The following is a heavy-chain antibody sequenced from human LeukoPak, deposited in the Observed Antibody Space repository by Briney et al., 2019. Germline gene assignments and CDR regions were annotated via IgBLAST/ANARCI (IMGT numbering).Heavy chain of an antibody. CDR2: ISSSSSTI. V-gene: IGHV3-48*04. D-gene: IGHD5-12*01. J-gene: IGHJ5*02. CDR1: GFTFSSYS. Sequence: GGSLRLSCAASGFTFSSYSMNWVRQAPGKGLEWVSYISSSSSTIYYADSVKGRFTISRDNAKNSLYLQMNSLRAEDTAVYYCARKGYSGYHEFDPWGQGTLVTVSS. CDR3: ARKGYSGYHEFDP.